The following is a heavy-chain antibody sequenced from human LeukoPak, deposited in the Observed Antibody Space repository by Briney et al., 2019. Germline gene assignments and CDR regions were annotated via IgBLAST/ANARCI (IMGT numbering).Heavy chain of an antibody. CDR2: ISSSSSYI. CDR3: ARARYGDYYYFDY. CDR1: GFTFSGYS. D-gene: IGHD4-17*01. J-gene: IGHJ4*02. Sequence: GGSLRLSCAASGFTFSGYSTNWVRQAPGKGLEWVSSISSSSSYIYYADSVKGRFTISRDNAKNSLYLQMNSLRAEDTAVYYCARARYGDYYYFDYWGQGTLVTVSS. V-gene: IGHV3-21*01.